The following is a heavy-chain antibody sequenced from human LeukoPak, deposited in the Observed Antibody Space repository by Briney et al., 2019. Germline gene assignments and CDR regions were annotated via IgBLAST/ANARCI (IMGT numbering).Heavy chain of an antibody. CDR3: ATGGPCTSSTCYNFFDY. CDR1: GYSFTTYW. V-gene: IGHV5-51*01. D-gene: IGHD2-2*02. CDR2: IYPGDSDT. J-gene: IGHJ4*02. Sequence: GESLKISCKGSGYSFTTYWIGWVRQMPGKGPEWMGSIYPGDSDTRYSPSFQGQITISADKSITTTYLQWSSLKASDTAMYYCATGGPCTSSTCYNFFDYWGQGTLVTVSS.